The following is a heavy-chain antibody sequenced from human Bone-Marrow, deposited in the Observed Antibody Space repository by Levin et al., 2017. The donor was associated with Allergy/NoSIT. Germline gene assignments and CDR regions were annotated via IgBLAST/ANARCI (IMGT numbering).Heavy chain of an antibody. Sequence: GESLKISCKASGYTFTSYAMHWVRQAPGQRLEWMGWINAGNGNTKYSQKFQGRVTITRDTSASTAYMELSSLRSEDTAVYYCARVGTGRTAAIGNWFDPWGQGTLVTVSS. D-gene: IGHD2-2*01. V-gene: IGHV1-3*01. J-gene: IGHJ5*02. CDR2: INAGNGNT. CDR1: GYTFTSYA. CDR3: ARVGTGRTAAIGNWFDP.